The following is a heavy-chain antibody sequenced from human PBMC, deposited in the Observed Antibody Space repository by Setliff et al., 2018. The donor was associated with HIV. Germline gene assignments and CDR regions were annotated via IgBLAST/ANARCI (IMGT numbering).Heavy chain of an antibody. Sequence: SETLSLTCIVSGVSTISSSSSYYWGWIRQPPGKGLEWIGYISHSGITYYNPSLKSRVTISVDTSKNHFSLRLSSVTAADTAVYYCARHTGIAVVRGLIPDGFDIWGQGTMVTVSS. CDR3: ARHTGIAVVRGLIPDGFDI. V-gene: IGHV4-39*01. CDR2: ISHSGIT. J-gene: IGHJ3*02. D-gene: IGHD3-10*01. CDR1: GVSTISSSSSYY.